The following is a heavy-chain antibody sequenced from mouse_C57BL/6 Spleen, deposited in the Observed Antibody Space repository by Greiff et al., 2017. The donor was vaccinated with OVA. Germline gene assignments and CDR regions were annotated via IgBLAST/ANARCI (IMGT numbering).Heavy chain of an antibody. D-gene: IGHD2-1*01. V-gene: IGHV1-18*01. J-gene: IGHJ4*01. CDR3: ARNHYGTTMDY. CDR2: INPNNGGT. Sequence: VQLQQSGPELVKPGASVKIPCKASGYTFTDYNMDWVKQSHGKSLEWVGDINPNNGGTIYNQKFKGKATLTVDKSSSTAYMELRSLTSEDTAVYYCARNHYGTTMDYWGQGTSVTVSS. CDR1: GYTFTDYN.